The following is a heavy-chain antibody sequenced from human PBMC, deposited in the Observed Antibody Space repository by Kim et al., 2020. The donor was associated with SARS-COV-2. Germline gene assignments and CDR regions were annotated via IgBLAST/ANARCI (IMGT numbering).Heavy chain of an antibody. CDR2: ISYDGSNK. J-gene: IGHJ5*02. CDR3: ARGIRWLPPRAINNWFDP. D-gene: IGHD3-22*01. CDR1: GFTFSSYA. V-gene: IGHV3-30-3*01. Sequence: GGSLRLSCAASGFTFSSYAMHWVRQAPGKGLEWVAVISYDGSNKYYADSVKGRFTISRDNSKNTLYLQMNSLRAEDTAVYYCARGIRWLPPRAINNWFDPWGQGTLVTVSS.